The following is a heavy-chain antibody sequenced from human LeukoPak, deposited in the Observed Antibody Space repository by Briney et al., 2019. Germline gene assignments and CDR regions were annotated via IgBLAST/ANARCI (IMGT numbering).Heavy chain of an antibody. Sequence: GGSLRLSCAASGFTFSTYAMSWVRQAPGKGLERVSAISGSGSGTYYADSVKGRFTISRDNSKNTLYLQMNSLRAEDTAVYYCAKGRSMSSSTLLVGDYWGQGILVTVSS. CDR1: GFTFSTYA. CDR3: AKGRSMSSSTLLVGDY. D-gene: IGHD2-2*01. CDR2: ISGSGSGT. J-gene: IGHJ4*02. V-gene: IGHV3-23*01.